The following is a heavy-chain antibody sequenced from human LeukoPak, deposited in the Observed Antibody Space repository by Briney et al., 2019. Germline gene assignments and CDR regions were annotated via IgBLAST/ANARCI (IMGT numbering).Heavy chain of an antibody. Sequence: GASVKVSCKASGYTLTGYYMHWVRQAPGQGLEWMGRINPNSGGTNYAQKFQGRVTMTRDTSISTAYMELSRLRSDDTAVYYCARGLRYGSGSYSDYWGQGTLVTVSS. CDR1: GYTLTGYY. CDR3: ARGLRYGSGSYSDY. D-gene: IGHD3-10*01. J-gene: IGHJ4*02. CDR2: INPNSGGT. V-gene: IGHV1-2*06.